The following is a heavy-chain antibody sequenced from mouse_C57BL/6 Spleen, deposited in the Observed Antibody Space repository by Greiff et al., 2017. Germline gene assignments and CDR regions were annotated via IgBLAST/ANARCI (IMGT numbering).Heavy chain of an antibody. Sequence: EVQLVESGGGLVKPGGSLKLSCAASGFTFSSYAMPWVRQTPEKRLEWVATISDGGSYTYYPDNVKGRFTISRDTAKNNLYLPMSHLESEDTAMYYCAREEGCYGNFGDWGQGTLVTVSA. CDR1: GFTFSSYA. CDR2: ISDGGSYT. CDR3: AREEGCYGNFGD. D-gene: IGHD2-1*01. J-gene: IGHJ3*01. V-gene: IGHV5-4*01.